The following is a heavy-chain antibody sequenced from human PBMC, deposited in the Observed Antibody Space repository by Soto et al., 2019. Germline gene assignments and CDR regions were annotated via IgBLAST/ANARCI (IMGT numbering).Heavy chain of an antibody. J-gene: IGHJ4*02. CDR1: EFTFSSYA. Sequence: EVHLLESGGGLVQPGGSLRLSCAASEFTFSSYAMTWVRLAPGKGLEWVSSISTSAGNTYYADSVKGRFTISRDNSKNTLYLQMNSLRADDTAVYYCAKSGSHSYFDYWGQGTLVTVS. D-gene: IGHD1-26*01. CDR2: ISTSAGNT. CDR3: AKSGSHSYFDY. V-gene: IGHV3-23*01.